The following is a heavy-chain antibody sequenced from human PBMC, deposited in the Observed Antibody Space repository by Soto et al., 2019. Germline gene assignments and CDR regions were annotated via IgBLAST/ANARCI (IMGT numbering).Heavy chain of an antibody. J-gene: IGHJ6*02. V-gene: IGHV3-33*01. CDR3: ARGRYCSSTSCNTYGMDV. Sequence: QVQLVESGGGVVQPGRSLRLSCAASGFTFSSYGLHWVRQAPGKGLEWVAVIWYDVSNKYYADSVKGRFTISRDNSKITLYLQMNSLRAEDTAVYYCARGRYCSSTSCNTYGMDVWGHGTTVTVSS. D-gene: IGHD2-2*01. CDR1: GFTFSSYG. CDR2: IWYDVSNK.